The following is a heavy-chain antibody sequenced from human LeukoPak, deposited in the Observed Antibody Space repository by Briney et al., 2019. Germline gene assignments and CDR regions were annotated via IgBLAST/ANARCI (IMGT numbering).Heavy chain of an antibody. CDR1: GYTFTGYY. V-gene: IGHV1-2*04. J-gene: IGHJ4*02. CDR2: INPNSGGT. CDR3: ARVESRFGESLGY. Sequence: ASVKVSCKASGYTFTGYYMHWVRQAPGQGLEWMGWINPNSGGTNYAQKFQGWVTMTRDTSISTAYMELSRLRSDDTAVYYCARVESRFGESLGYWGQGTLVTVPS. D-gene: IGHD3-10*02.